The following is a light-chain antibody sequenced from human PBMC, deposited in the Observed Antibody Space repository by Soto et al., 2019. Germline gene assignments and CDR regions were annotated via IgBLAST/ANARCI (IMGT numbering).Light chain of an antibody. J-gene: IGKJ1*01. V-gene: IGKV3-20*01. CDR1: QSVSSNY. Sequence: EIVLTQSPGTLSLSPGERATLSCRASQSVSSNYLAWYQHRPGQAPRLLIYAASRRATGIPDRFSGSGSGTEFTLTISRLEPEDFAVFYCQQYATSPWTFGQGTQVEIK. CDR3: QQYATSPWT. CDR2: AAS.